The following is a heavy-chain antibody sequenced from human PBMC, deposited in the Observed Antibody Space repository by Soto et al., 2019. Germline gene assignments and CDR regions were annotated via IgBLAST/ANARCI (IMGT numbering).Heavy chain of an antibody. CDR2: MNPNSGNT. V-gene: IGHV1-8*01. CDR3: ARLSQEDFWSRYYYYYGMDV. Sequence: ASVKVSCKASGYTFTSYDINWVRQATGQGLEWMGWMNPNSGNTGYAQKFQGRVTMTRNTSISTAYMELSSLRSEDTAVYYCARLSQEDFWSRYYYYYGMDVWGQGTTVTVS. D-gene: IGHD3-3*01. CDR1: GYTFTSYD. J-gene: IGHJ6*02.